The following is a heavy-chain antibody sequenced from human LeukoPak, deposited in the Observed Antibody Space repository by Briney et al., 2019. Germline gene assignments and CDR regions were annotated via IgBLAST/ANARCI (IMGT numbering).Heavy chain of an antibody. J-gene: IGHJ4*02. V-gene: IGHV4-34*01. Sequence: SETLSLTCAVYGGSFSGYYWSWIRQPPGKGLEWIGEINHSGSTNYNPSLKSRVTISVDTSKNQFSLKLSSVTAADTAVYYCARRGFDYWGQGTLVTVSS. CDR3: ARRGFDY. CDR1: GGSFSGYY. CDR2: INHSGST. D-gene: IGHD3-10*01.